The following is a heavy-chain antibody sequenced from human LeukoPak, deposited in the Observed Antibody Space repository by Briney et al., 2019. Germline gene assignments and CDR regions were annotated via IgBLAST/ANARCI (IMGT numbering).Heavy chain of an antibody. D-gene: IGHD3-10*01. Sequence: SETLSLTCSVSGGSINNYWWSWIRQPPGKGLEWIGYIYYSGSTNYNPSLKSRVTISVDTSKNQFSLKLSSVTAADTAVYYCARGRGVVRGVTYYFDYWGQGTLVTVSS. J-gene: IGHJ4*02. CDR2: IYYSGST. CDR3: ARGRGVVRGVTYYFDY. V-gene: IGHV4-59*01. CDR1: GGSINNYW.